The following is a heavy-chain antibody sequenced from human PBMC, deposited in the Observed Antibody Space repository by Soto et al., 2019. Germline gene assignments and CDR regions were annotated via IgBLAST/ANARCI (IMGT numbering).Heavy chain of an antibody. CDR1: GYTFTHFY. V-gene: IGHV1-18*01. CDR2: ISPHNFNT. J-gene: IGHJ4*02. D-gene: IGHD3-9*01. CDR3: ARDEGGYDILTGYYKAHHFDY. Sequence: QVQLVQSGAEVKKPGDSVKVSCSASGYTFTHFYITWVRQAPGQGLEWMGAISPHNFNTNFAQKFQGRVTLTTDTSTSTAYMEWRSLRSDDTAVYYCARDEGGYDILTGYYKAHHFDYWGQGVLVTVSS.